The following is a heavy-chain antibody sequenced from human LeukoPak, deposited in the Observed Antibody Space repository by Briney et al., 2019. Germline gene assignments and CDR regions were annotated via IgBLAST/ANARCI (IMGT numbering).Heavy chain of an antibody. CDR1: GGSISSGGYY. CDR2: IYYSGST. Sequence: PSETLSLTCTVSGGSISSGGYYWSWIRQHPGKGLEWIGYIYYSGSTYYNPSLKSRVTISVDTSKNQFSLKLSSVTAADTAVYYCARSPSTWGGAFDIWGQGTMVTVSS. D-gene: IGHD7-27*01. CDR3: ARSPSTWGGAFDI. J-gene: IGHJ3*02. V-gene: IGHV4-31*03.